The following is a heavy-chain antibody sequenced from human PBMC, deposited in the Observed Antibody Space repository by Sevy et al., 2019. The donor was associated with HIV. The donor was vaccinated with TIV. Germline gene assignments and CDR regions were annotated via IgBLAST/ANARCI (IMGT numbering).Heavy chain of an antibody. Sequence: SETLFLTCTVSGGSISSYFRSWIRQPPGKGLEWIGYIYYGGNTNYNPSLKSRVTISVDTSKNQFSLKLRSVTAADTAVYYCAGDFKGGDGYRSNGMDVWGQGTTVTVSS. CDR1: GGSISSYF. CDR3: AGDFKGGDGYRSNGMDV. D-gene: IGHD5-18*01. V-gene: IGHV4-59*01. CDR2: IYYGGNT. J-gene: IGHJ6*02.